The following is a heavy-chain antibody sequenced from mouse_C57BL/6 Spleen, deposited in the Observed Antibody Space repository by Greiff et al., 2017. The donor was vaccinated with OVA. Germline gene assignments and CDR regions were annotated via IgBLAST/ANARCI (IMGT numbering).Heavy chain of an antibody. D-gene: IGHD1-1*01. J-gene: IGHJ3*01. CDR3: ARGGTYGSSPFAY. CDR1: GYSFTGYY. Sequence: EVQLQQSGPELVKPGASVKLSCKASGYSFTGYYMNWVKQSPEKSLEWIGAINPSTGGTTYNQKFKAKATLTVDKSSSTAYMQLKSLTSEDSAVYYCARGGTYGSSPFAYWGQGTLVTVSA. V-gene: IGHV1-42*01. CDR2: INPSTGGT.